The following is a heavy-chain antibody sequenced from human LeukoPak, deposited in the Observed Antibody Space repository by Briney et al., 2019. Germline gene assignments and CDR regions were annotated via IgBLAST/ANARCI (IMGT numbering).Heavy chain of an antibody. J-gene: IGHJ4*02. Sequence: GGSLRLSCAASGFTFSSYWMSWVRQAPGKGLEWVASIKQDGSEKYYVDSVKGRFTISRDNAKNSLYLQMNSLRAEDTALYHCARVGRNRGRPLDYWGQGTLVTVSS. CDR2: IKQDGSEK. CDR1: GFTFSSYW. V-gene: IGHV3-7*03. D-gene: IGHD1-26*01. CDR3: ARVGRNRGRPLDY.